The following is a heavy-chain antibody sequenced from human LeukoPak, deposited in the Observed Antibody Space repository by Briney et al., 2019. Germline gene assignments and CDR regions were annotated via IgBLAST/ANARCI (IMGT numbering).Heavy chain of an antibody. CDR2: ISGSGGST. D-gene: IGHD2/OR15-2a*01. J-gene: IGHJ4*02. Sequence: AGSLRLSCAASGFTFSSNAMSWVRQGPGKGLEWVWAISGSGGSTYYADSVKGRFTISRDNSKNTLYLQMNSLRAEDTAVYYCAKGGFSFLGLSYFDYWGQGTLVTVSS. V-gene: IGHV3-23*01. CDR1: GFTFSSNA. CDR3: AKGGFSFLGLSYFDY.